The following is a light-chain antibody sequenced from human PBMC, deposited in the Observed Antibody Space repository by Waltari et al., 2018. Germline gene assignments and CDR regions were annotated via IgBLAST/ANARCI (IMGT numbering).Light chain of an antibody. CDR2: AVT. V-gene: IGLV2-8*01. CDR1: SSAVGGYTS. Sequence: QSALTQPPSASGSPGQSVTISCTGTSSAVGGYTSVPWYQQHPGKAPRPMIYAVTKRPSGVPDRFSGSKSGNTASLTVSGLQAEDEADYYCGSYAGYNKVFGGGTKLTVL. J-gene: IGLJ2*01. CDR3: GSYAGYNKV.